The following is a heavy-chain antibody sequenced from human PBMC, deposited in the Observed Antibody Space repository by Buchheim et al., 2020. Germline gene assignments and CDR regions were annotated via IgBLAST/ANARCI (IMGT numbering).Heavy chain of an antibody. J-gene: IGHJ3*02. CDR3: ARGTYHYAALSNSGHGTFDI. V-gene: IGHV3-21*01. D-gene: IGHD5-12*01. CDR2: ISSSADYI. Sequence: EVQLVESGGGLVKPGGSLRLSCAPSGFIFSSYTMDWVRQAPGEGLEWVSSISSSADYIYYADSVKGRFTISRDNAKNSLYLQMNSLRVEDTALYYCARGTYHYAALSNSGHGTFDIWGQGT. CDR1: GFIFSSYT.